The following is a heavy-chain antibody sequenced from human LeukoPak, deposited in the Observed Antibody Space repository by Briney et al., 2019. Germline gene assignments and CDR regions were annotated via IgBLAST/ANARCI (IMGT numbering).Heavy chain of an antibody. Sequence: GGSLRLSCAASGFTFSSYAMSWVRQAPGKGLEWVSAISGSGGSTYYADSVKGRFTISRDSAKNSLYLQMNSLRAEDTAVYYCARGVPYDSWSGPHYSDYWGQGTLVTVSS. J-gene: IGHJ4*02. D-gene: IGHD3-3*01. CDR2: ISGSGGST. V-gene: IGHV3-23*01. CDR3: ARGVPYDSWSGPHYSDY. CDR1: GFTFSSYA.